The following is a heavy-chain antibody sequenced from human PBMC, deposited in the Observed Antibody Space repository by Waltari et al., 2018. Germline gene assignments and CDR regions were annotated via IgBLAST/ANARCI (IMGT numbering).Heavy chain of an antibody. J-gene: IGHJ4*02. CDR3: ARGRRDSSGPGGWYLY. CDR1: GYTFTSYD. D-gene: IGHD6-19*01. Sequence: QVQLVQYGADVKKPGASEKVPCKAFGYTFTSYDINWVRQDNGQGLEWMGWMNPNSGNTGYAQNFQGRVSMTSSTSANTAYMELSSLTSEDTAVYYCARGRRDSSGPGGWYLYWGQGTPVVVSS. CDR2: MNPNSGNT. V-gene: IGHV1-8*02.